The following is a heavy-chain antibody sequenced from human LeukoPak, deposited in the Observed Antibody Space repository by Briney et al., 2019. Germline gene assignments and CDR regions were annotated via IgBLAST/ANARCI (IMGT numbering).Heavy chain of an antibody. CDR3: AKDVDDREYGYFDY. J-gene: IGHJ4*02. CDR2: ITSSSSTI. Sequence: PGGSLRLSCAASGFTFSSYSMNWVRQAPGKGLEWVSYITSSSSTIYYADSVKGRFTISRDNAKNSLYLQMSSLRAEDTAVYYCAKDVDDREYGYFDYWGQGTLVTVSS. CDR1: GFTFSSYS. D-gene: IGHD3-10*01. V-gene: IGHV3-48*01.